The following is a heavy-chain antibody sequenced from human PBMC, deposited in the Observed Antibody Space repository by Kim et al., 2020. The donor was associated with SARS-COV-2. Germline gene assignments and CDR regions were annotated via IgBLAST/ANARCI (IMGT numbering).Heavy chain of an antibody. Sequence: GGYLRLSCAASGFTFSNTWMSWVRQAPGKGLEWVGLIRSKTDGGTTEYAAPVKGRFTISRDDSKNTLYLQMNSLETEDTAVYYCTTYSYGGKGFWGQGTLVTVSS. J-gene: IGHJ4*02. CDR3: TTYSYGGKGF. CDR2: IRSKTDGGTT. D-gene: IGHD4-17*01. V-gene: IGHV3-15*01. CDR1: GFTFSNTW.